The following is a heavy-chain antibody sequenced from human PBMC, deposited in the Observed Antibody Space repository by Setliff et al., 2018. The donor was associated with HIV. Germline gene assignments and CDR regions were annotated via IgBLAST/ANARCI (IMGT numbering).Heavy chain of an antibody. Sequence: SETLSLTCTVSGGSISSGGYYWSWIRQHPGKGLEWIGYIYYSGSTYYNPSLKSRVTISVDTSKNQFSLKLSSVTAADTAVYYCARDMHANINAQDIWGQGTVVTVSS. J-gene: IGHJ3*02. D-gene: IGHD2-8*01. V-gene: IGHV4-31*03. CDR3: ARDMHANINAQDI. CDR2: IYYSGST. CDR1: GGSISSGGYY.